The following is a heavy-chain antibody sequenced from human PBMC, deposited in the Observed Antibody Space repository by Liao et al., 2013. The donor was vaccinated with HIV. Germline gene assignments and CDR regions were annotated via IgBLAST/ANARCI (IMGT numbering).Heavy chain of an antibody. Sequence: QVQLQESGPGLVKPSQTLSLTCTVSGGSISSGSYYWSWIRQPAGKGLEWIGRIYTSGSTNYNPSLKSRVTISLDTSKNQFSLKLSSVTAADTAVYYCATGPYSSSWLHWYFDLWGRGTLVTVSS. CDR3: ATGPYSSSWLHWYFDL. D-gene: IGHD6-13*01. CDR1: GGSISSGSYY. J-gene: IGHJ2*01. V-gene: IGHV4-61*02. CDR2: IYTSGST.